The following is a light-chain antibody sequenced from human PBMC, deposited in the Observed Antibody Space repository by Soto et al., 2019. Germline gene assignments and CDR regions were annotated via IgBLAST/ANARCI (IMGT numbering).Light chain of an antibody. J-gene: IGKJ4*01. Sequence: VLTQSPGTLSLSPGERATLSCRASHSVNNNYLAWYQQKPGQSPRLLIYGASIRATAIPARFIGSGSGTDFTLTISRLEPEDSAVYYCQQHSRSITFGGGTKVEIK. CDR1: HSVNNNY. CDR2: GAS. V-gene: IGKV3-20*01. CDR3: QQHSRSIT.